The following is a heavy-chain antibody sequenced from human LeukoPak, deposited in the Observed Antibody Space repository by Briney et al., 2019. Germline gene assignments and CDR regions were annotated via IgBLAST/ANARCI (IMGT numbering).Heavy chain of an antibody. D-gene: IGHD6-13*01. CDR3: ARGSSWYPSAGFDP. Sequence: PSETLSLTCTVSGGSISSYYWSWIRQPAGKGLEWIGRIYTSGSTNYNPPLKSRVTMSVDTSKNQFSLKLSSVTAADTAVYYCARGSSWYPSAGFDPWGQGTLVTVSS. CDR1: GGSISSYY. CDR2: IYTSGST. J-gene: IGHJ5*02. V-gene: IGHV4-4*07.